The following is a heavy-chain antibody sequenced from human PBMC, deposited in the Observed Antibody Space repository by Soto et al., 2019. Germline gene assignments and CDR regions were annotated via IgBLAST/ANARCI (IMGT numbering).Heavy chain of an antibody. V-gene: IGHV1-3*05. CDR2: INAGSGYT. CDR3: ASGGRGVIISPFDY. Sequence: QVQLVQSGAEEKRPGASVKVSFKASGYTFTNYAIHWVRQAPGQRLEWMGWINAGSGYTKYSQKFQGRVTITRDTSASTAYIELSSMRSEDTAVYYCASGGRGVIISPFDYWGQGNLVTVSS. J-gene: IGHJ4*02. CDR1: GYTFTNYA. D-gene: IGHD3-3*01.